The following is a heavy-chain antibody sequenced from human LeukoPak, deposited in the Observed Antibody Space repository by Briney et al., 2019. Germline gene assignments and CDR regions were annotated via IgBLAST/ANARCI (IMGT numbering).Heavy chain of an antibody. D-gene: IGHD5-12*01. J-gene: IGHJ4*02. Sequence: GGSLRLSCAASGFTFSSYWVHWVRQAPGKGLMWVSRINSDGSSTSYADSVKGRFTISRDNAKNTLYLQMNSLGAEDTAVYYCASLTPARGYSGWWGQGTLVIVSS. CDR1: GFTFSSYW. CDR2: INSDGSST. V-gene: IGHV3-74*01. CDR3: ASLTPARGYSGW.